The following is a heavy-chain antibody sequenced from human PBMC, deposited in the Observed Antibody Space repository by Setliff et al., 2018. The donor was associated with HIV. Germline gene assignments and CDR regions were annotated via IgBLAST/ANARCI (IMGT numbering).Heavy chain of an antibody. J-gene: IGHJ4*02. CDR1: GDSISSGSNY. Sequence: SETLSLTCTVSGDSISSGSNYWSWIRQPAGKGLEWIGRIYTSGPRYNPSLENRVTISVDTSKSQFFLMLTSVTAADTAVYFCARGDGYNLYHVYYFDYWGQGTLVTVSS. CDR3: ARGDGYNLYHVYYFDY. D-gene: IGHD5-12*01. V-gene: IGHV4-61*02. CDR2: IYTSGP.